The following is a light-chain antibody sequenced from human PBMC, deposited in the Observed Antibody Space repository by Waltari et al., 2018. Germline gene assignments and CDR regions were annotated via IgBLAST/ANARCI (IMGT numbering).Light chain of an antibody. CDR3: QHYLRLPVT. J-gene: IGKJ1*01. CDR1: QSVSRA. V-gene: IGKV3-20*01. Sequence: EIVLTQSPGTLSLSLGERATVSCRASQSVSRALACSQQKPGQAPRLLIYGASTRATGIPDMFSGMGSGTDFSLTISRLEPDDFAVYYCQHYLRLPVTFGQGTTVEI. CDR2: GAS.